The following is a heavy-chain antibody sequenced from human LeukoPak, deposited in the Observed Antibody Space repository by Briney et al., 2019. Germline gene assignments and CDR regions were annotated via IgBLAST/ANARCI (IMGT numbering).Heavy chain of an antibody. D-gene: IGHD2-2*01. CDR3: ARAKQGDCSSTSCYFGYYYYYMDV. Sequence: PSETLSFTCTVSGGSISSYYWSWLRQPPGKGLEWIGYIYYSGSTNYNPSLKSRVTISVDTSKNQFSLKLSSVTAADTAVYYCARAKQGDCSSTSCYFGYYYYYMDVWGKGTTVTVSS. J-gene: IGHJ6*03. V-gene: IGHV4-59*01. CDR2: IYYSGST. CDR1: GGSISSYY.